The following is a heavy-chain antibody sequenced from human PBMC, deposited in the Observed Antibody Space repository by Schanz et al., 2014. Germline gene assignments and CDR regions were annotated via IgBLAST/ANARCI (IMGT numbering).Heavy chain of an antibody. J-gene: IGHJ5*02. CDR2: INGYNGHT. D-gene: IGHD2-2*01. Sequence: QVHLVQSGAEVHKPGASLKISCKASGYTFTNFFLHWVRQAPGQGLEWMGWINGYNGHTLYAQKFQGRVTMTTDTSTGTAYMELRSLRSDDTAVYYCARDRRRYCSTASCLHDNWFDPWGQGTLVIVSS. V-gene: IGHV1-18*04. CDR3: ARDRRRYCSTASCLHDNWFDP. CDR1: GYTFTNFF.